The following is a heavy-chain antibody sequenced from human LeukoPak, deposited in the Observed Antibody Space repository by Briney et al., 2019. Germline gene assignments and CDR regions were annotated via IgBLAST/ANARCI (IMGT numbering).Heavy chain of an antibody. J-gene: IGHJ4*02. D-gene: IGHD6-25*01. V-gene: IGHV3-30*03. CDR2: ISYDGSNK. CDR1: GFTFSSYG. Sequence: PGGSLRLFCAASGFTFSSYGMHWVRQAPGKGLEWVAVISYDGSNKYYADSVKGRFTISRDNSKNTLYLQMNSLRAEDTAVYYCAVSSSVDYWGQGTLVTVSS. CDR3: AVSSSVDY.